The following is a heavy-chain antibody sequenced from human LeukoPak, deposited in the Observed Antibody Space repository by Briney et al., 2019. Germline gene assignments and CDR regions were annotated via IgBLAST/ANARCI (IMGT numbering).Heavy chain of an antibody. CDR3: ARGTKLLPTDY. V-gene: IGHV4-39*07. J-gene: IGHJ4*02. CDR1: GGSISSSSYY. CDR2: IYYSGST. D-gene: IGHD2-15*01. Sequence: SETLSLTCTVSGGSISSSSYYWGWIRQPPGKGLEWIGSIYYSGSTYYNPSLKSRVTISVDTSKNQFSLKLTSVTAADTAVYYCARGTKLLPTDYWGQGTLVTVSS.